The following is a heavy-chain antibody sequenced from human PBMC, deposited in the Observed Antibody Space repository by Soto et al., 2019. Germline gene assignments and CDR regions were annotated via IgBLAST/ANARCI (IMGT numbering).Heavy chain of an antibody. V-gene: IGHV3-64*01. J-gene: IGHJ6*03. CDR3: ARTYYDFWSGYPPGENYYYYMDV. Sequence: GGSLRLSCAASGFTFSSYAMHWVRQAPGKGLEYVSAISSNGGSTYYANSVKGRFTISRDNSKNTLYLQMGSLRAEDMAVYYCARTYYDFWSGYPPGENYYYYMDVWGKGTTVTVSS. CDR1: GFTFSSYA. D-gene: IGHD3-3*01. CDR2: ISSNGGST.